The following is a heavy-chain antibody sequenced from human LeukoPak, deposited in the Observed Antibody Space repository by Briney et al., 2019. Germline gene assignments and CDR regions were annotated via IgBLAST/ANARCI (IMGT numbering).Heavy chain of an antibody. J-gene: IGHJ4*02. CDR2: IYYSGST. CDR3: ARFKVKSIADTCFDY. V-gene: IGHV4-39*01. Sequence: SETLSLTCTVSGGSISSSSYYWGWIRQPPGKGLEWIGSIYYSGSTYYNPSLKSRVTISVDTSKNQFSLKLSSVTAADTAVYYCARFKVKSIADTCFDYWGQGTLVTVSS. CDR1: GGSISSSSYY. D-gene: IGHD6-6*01.